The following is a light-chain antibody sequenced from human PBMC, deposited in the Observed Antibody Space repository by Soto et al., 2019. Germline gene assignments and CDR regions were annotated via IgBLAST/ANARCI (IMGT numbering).Light chain of an antibody. V-gene: IGKV3-20*01. Sequence: EIVLTQSPGTLSLSPGERATLSCRASQSVSNSYLAWYQQKPGQAPRLLIYGASSRATGIPARFSGSGSGTDFTLNISRLEPEDFAVYYCQQYGSSPPVTFGGGTKVEIK. J-gene: IGKJ4*01. CDR3: QQYGSSPPVT. CDR2: GAS. CDR1: QSVSNSY.